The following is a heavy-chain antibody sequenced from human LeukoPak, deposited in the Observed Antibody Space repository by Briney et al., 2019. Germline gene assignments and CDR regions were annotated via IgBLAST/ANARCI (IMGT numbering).Heavy chain of an antibody. D-gene: IGHD2/OR15-2a*01. CDR3: ARLGGNINSPYGNWFDP. J-gene: IGHJ5*02. Sequence: ASVKVSCKASGYTFTGYYMYWVRQAPGQGLEWMGWINPNNGDTNYAQKFQGRVTMTRDTSISTAYMELSRLRSDDTAVYYCARLGGNINSPYGNWFDPWGQGALVTVSS. CDR1: GYTFTGYY. V-gene: IGHV1-2*02. CDR2: INPNNGDT.